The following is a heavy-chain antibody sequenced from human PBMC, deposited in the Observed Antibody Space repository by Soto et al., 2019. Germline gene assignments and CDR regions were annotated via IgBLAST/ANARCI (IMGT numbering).Heavy chain of an antibody. Sequence: QVQLVQSGAEVKKPGSSVKVSCKASGGTFSSYAISWVRQAPGQGLEWMGGIIPIFGTANYAQKFQGRVTNAEDEYTRTAYTELSSLRYEDKVVYYCARVSPDIVVVPVAIAPAIGYYYYGMDVWGQGTTVTVSS. CDR2: IIPIFGTA. CDR3: ARVSPDIVVVPVAIAPAIGYYYYGMDV. J-gene: IGHJ6*02. CDR1: GGTFSSYA. D-gene: IGHD2-2*02. V-gene: IGHV1-69*01.